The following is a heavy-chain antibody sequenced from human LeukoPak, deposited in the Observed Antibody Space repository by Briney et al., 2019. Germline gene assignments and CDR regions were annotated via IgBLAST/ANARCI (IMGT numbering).Heavy chain of an antibody. D-gene: IGHD6-13*01. CDR2: ISSSGSTI. CDR1: GFTFSDYY. Sequence: PGGSLRLSCAASGFTFSDYYMSWIRQAPGKGLEWVSYISSSGSTIYYADSVKGRFTISRDNAKNSLYLQMNSLRAEDTAVYYCARDRFVIAAAGSFFDYWGQGTLVTVSS. CDR3: ARDRFVIAAAGSFFDY. V-gene: IGHV3-11*01. J-gene: IGHJ4*02.